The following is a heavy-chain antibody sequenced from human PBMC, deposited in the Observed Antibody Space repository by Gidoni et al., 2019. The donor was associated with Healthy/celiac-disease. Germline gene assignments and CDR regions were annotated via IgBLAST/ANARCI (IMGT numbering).Heavy chain of an antibody. CDR1: GFTFSSYA. D-gene: IGHD3-16*02. J-gene: IGHJ4*02. Sequence: QVQLVESGGGVVQPGGSLRLSCAASGFTFSSYAMHWVRPAPGKGLGWVAVISYDGSNKYYADSVEGLVTISRDNSKNTLYLQMNSLRAEDTAVYYCARERMYYDYVWGSYRWGYYFDYWGQGTLVTVSS. V-gene: IGHV3-30-3*01. CDR3: ARERMYYDYVWGSYRWGYYFDY. CDR2: ISYDGSNK.